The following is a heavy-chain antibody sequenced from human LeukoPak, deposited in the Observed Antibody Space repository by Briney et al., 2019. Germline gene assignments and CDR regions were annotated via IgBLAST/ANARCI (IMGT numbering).Heavy chain of an antibody. CDR2: INPSGGST. J-gene: IGHJ6*02. CDR1: GYTFTSYY. Sequence: ASVTVSFKASGYTFTSYYMHWVRQAPGQGVEWMGIINPSGGSTSYAQKFQGGVTVTRDTSTSTVYMELSSLRSEDTAVYYCARVDTAMVTAYYYGMDVWGQGTTVTVSS. CDR3: ARVDTAMVTAYYYGMDV. D-gene: IGHD5-18*01. V-gene: IGHV1-46*01.